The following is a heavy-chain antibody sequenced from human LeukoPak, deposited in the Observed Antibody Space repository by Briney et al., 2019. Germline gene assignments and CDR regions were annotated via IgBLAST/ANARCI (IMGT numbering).Heavy chain of an antibody. CDR3: ARVSVMQQWLVHDF. CDR1: GAFISSGGFY. CDR2: IYHSGKA. V-gene: IGHV4-30-2*01. Sequence: SENLSLNCTVSGAFISSGGFYWSWLRQPPGKGLEWIGYIYHSGKAYYNPSLESRVTISVDRSKNHFSLNLNSVTAADTSVYYCARVSVMQQWLVHDFWGQGTLVTVSS. J-gene: IGHJ4*02. D-gene: IGHD6-19*01.